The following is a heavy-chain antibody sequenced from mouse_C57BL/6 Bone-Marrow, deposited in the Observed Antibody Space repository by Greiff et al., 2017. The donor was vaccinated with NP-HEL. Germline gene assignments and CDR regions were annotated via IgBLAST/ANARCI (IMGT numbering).Heavy chain of an antibody. J-gene: IGHJ2*01. CDR1: GYTFTGYW. CDR2: ILPGGGST. Sequence: QVQLLQSGAELVKPGASVKLSCKASGYTFTGYWIEWVKQRPGHGLEWIGEILPGGGSTNYNEKFKGKATFTADTSSNTAYMQLSSLTTEDSAVYYCAGCDYYSFDYWGQGTTLTVSS. V-gene: IGHV1-9*01. D-gene: IGHD2-4*01. CDR3: AGCDYYSFDY.